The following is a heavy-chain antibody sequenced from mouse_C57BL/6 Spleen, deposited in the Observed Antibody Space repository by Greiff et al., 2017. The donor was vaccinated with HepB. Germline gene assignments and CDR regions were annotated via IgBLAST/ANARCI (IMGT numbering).Heavy chain of an antibody. CDR2: IWTGGGT. Sequence: VHLVESGPGLVAPSQSLSITCTVSGFSLTSYAISWVRQPPGKGLEWLGVIWTGGGTNYNSALKSRLSISKDNSKSQVFLKMNSLQTDDTARYYCASYYGIPYYAMDYWGQGTSVTVSS. CDR3: ASYYGIPYYAMDY. V-gene: IGHV2-9-1*01. CDR1: GFSLTSYA. D-gene: IGHD2-1*01. J-gene: IGHJ4*01.